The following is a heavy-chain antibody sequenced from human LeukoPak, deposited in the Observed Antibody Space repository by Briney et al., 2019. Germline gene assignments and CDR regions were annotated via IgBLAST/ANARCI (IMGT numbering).Heavy chain of an antibody. CDR1: GFTFSSYG. CDR3: AKDTPPTSPFDY. V-gene: IGHV3-30*18. J-gene: IGHJ4*02. Sequence: GGSLRLSCAASGFTFSSYGMHWVRQAPGKGLEWVAVISYDGSNKYYADSVKGRFTISRDNSKNTLYLQMNSLRAEDTAVYYCAKDTPPTSPFDYWGQGTLVTVSS. D-gene: IGHD2/OR15-2a*01. CDR2: ISYDGSNK.